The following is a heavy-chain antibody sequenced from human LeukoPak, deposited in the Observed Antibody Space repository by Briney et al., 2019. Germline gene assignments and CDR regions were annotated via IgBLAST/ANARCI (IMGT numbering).Heavy chain of an antibody. CDR2: IIPIFGTA. CDR1: GGTFSSYA. D-gene: IGHD2-15*01. V-gene: IGHV1-69*05. J-gene: IGHJ6*03. CDR3: ARDLGVVAAAYYYYYMDV. Sequence: SVKVSFKASGGTFSSYAISWVRQAPGQGLEWMGRIIPIFGTANYAQKFQGRVTITTDESTSTAYMELSSLRSEDTAVYYCARDLGVVAAAYYYYYMDVWGKGTTVTVSS.